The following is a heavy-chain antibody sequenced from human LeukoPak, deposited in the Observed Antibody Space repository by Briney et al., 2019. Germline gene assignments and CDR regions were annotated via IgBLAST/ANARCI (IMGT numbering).Heavy chain of an antibody. CDR1: GGSISSYY. CDR2: IYTSGST. CDR3: ARDALGSSSWFDWFDY. J-gene: IGHJ4*02. Sequence: PSETLSLTCTVSGGSISSYYWSWIRQPAGKGLEWIGRIYTSGSTNYNPSLKSRVTMSVDTSKNQFSLKLSSVTAADTAVYYCARDALGSSSWFDWFDYWGQGTLVTVSS. V-gene: IGHV4-4*07. D-gene: IGHD6-13*01.